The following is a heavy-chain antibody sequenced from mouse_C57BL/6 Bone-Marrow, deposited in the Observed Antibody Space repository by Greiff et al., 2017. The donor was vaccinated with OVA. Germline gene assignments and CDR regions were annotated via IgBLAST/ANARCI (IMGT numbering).Heavy chain of an antibody. CDR3: ARDDGYYVYYFDY. CDR2: INPSNGGT. Sequence: VQLQQPGTELVKPGASVKLSCKASGYTFTSYWMHWVKQRPGQGLEWIGNINPSNGGTNYNEKFKSKATLTVDKSSSTAYMQLSSLTSEDSAVYYCARDDGYYVYYFDYWGQGTTLTVSS. J-gene: IGHJ2*01. CDR1: GYTFTSYW. D-gene: IGHD2-3*01. V-gene: IGHV1-53*01.